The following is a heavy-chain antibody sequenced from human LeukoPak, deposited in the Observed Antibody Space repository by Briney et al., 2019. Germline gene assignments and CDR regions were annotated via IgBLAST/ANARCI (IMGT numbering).Heavy chain of an antibody. V-gene: IGHV3-21*01. CDR3: AREGDSSGYYFIDY. Sequence: PGGSLRLSCAASGFTFSSHSMNWVRQAPGKGLEWVSSISGSSSYIYYADSVKGRFTISRDNAKNSLYLQMNSLRAEDTAVYYCAREGDSSGYYFIDYWGQGTLVTVSS. J-gene: IGHJ4*02. D-gene: IGHD3-22*01. CDR1: GFTFSSHS. CDR2: ISGSSSYI.